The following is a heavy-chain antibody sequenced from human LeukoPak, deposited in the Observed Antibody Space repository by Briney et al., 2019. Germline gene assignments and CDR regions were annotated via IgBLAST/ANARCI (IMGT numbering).Heavy chain of an antibody. CDR3: ARDHSSYYYGMDV. D-gene: IGHD3-22*01. Sequence: PGGSLRLSCAASGFTFSSYGMHWVRQAPGKGLGWVAVIWYDGSNKYYADSVKGRFTISRDNSKNTLYLQMNSLRAEDTAVYYCARDHSSYYYGMDVWGQGTTVTVSS. J-gene: IGHJ6*02. CDR2: IWYDGSNK. CDR1: GFTFSSYG. V-gene: IGHV3-33*01.